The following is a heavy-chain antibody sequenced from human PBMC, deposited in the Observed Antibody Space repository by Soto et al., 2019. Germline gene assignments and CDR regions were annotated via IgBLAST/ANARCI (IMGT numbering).Heavy chain of an antibody. CDR3: GGDGAATSTGFDY. J-gene: IGHJ4*02. D-gene: IGHD4-17*01. CDR2: VNPSGDRT. CDR1: GYAFSSHY. V-gene: IGHV1-46*03. Sequence: QVLLVQSAAEVKEPGASVKLSCKASGYAFSSHYMYWVRQAPGQGLEWMGRVNPSGDRTTYSQKFQGRITMTRDTSTSTFYLEVRSLTSGDMXVYYCGGDGAATSTGFDYWGQGTLVTVSS.